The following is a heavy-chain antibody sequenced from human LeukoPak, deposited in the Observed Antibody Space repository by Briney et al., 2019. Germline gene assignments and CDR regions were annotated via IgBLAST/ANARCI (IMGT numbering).Heavy chain of an antibody. CDR2: ISAYNGNT. J-gene: IGHJ4*02. CDR1: GYTFTNYG. V-gene: IGHV1-18*01. CDR3: ARGNFYDNKGYSPELRY. D-gene: IGHD3-10*01. Sequence: ASVKVSCKASGYTFTNYGISWVRQAPGQGLEWMGWISAYNGNTNYPQKLQGRVTMTTDTSTATAYMELRSLRSDDTAVYYCARGNFYDNKGYSPELRYWGQGTLVTVSS.